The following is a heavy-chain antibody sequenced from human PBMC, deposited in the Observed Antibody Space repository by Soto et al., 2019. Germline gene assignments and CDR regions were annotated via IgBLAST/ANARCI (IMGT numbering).Heavy chain of an antibody. CDR1: GGSISSYY. D-gene: IGHD3-10*02. J-gene: IGHJ5*01. V-gene: IGHV4-59*01. CDR2: IFYSGST. Sequence: QVQLQESGPGLVKPSETLSLTCTVSGGSISSYYWSWIRQPPGKGLEWIGFIFYSGSTSYNPSLKSRVTISIDTSEYPFSLKLISVTAADTAVYYCASMIGDPVLSFDSWGQGTLVAVSS. CDR3: ASMIGDPVLSFDS.